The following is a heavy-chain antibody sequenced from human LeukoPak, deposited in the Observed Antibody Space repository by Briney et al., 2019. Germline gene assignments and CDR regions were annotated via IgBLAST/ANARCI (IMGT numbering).Heavy chain of an antibody. J-gene: IGHJ5*02. CDR1: GGTFSSYA. V-gene: IGHV1-69*13. D-gene: IGHD2-2*01. Sequence: SVKVSCKASGGTFSSYAISWVRQAPGQGLEWMGGIIPIFGTANYAQKFQGRVTITADESTSTAYMELSSLRSEDTAVYYCASTRQELGWFDPWGQGTLVTVSS. CDR2: IIPIFGTA. CDR3: ASTRQELGWFDP.